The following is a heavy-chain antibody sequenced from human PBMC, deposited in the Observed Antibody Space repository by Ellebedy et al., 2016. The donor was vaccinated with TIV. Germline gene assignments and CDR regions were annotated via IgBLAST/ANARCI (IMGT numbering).Heavy chain of an antibody. CDR2: INSDGSST. CDR3: ARAGSSGWEAYFDL. J-gene: IGHJ2*01. Sequence: GESLKISCAASGFTFTQYWLHWVRHAPGKGPVWVSRINSDGSSTTYADSVKGRFTISRDNAKNTLYLQMNSLRAEDTAVYYCARAGSSGWEAYFDLWGRGTLVTVSS. D-gene: IGHD6-19*01. V-gene: IGHV3-74*01. CDR1: GFTFTQYW.